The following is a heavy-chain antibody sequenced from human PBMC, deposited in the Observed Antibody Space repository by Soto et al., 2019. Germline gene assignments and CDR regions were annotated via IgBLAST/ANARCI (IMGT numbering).Heavy chain of an antibody. V-gene: IGHV5-10-1*03. J-gene: IGHJ4*02. Sequence: EVQLVQSGAEVKQPEESRTISCRVSGYSFTSYWISWVRQMPGKGREWMGRIDPTDSYANYSPSFQGHVTFSVDRSINTSYLQWSSLKAPDTAVYFCARLHSRDGTNGQLDYCGQGTLVTVSS. CDR3: ARLHSRDGTNGQLDY. CDR1: GYSFTSYW. D-gene: IGHD3-22*01. CDR2: IDPTDSYA.